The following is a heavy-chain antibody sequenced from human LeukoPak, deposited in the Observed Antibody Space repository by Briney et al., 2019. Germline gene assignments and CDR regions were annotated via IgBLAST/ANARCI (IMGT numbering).Heavy chain of an antibody. CDR3: ARGGNRFDP. CDR1: GASISSYY. CDR2: SYYSGSS. J-gene: IGHJ5*02. V-gene: IGHV4-59*01. D-gene: IGHD1-26*01. Sequence: SETLSLTCTVSGASISSYYWSWIRQPPGKGLEWIGYSYYSGSSDYNPSLKSRVTISVDTSKNQFSLILSSVTAADTAVYYCARGGNRFDPWGQGTLVTVSS.